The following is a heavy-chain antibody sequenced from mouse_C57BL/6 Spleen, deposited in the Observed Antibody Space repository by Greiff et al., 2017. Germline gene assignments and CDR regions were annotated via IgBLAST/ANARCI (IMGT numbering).Heavy chain of an antibody. V-gene: IGHV5-4*01. Sequence: EVHLVESGGGLVKPGGSLKLSCAASGFTFSSYAMSWVRQTPEKRLEWVATISDGGSYTYYPDNVKGRFTISRDNAKNNLYLQMSHLKAEDTAMYYCARGEGRGFAYWGQGTLVTVSA. CDR1: GFTFSSYA. CDR3: ARGEGRGFAY. D-gene: IGHD3-3*01. J-gene: IGHJ3*01. CDR2: ISDGGSYT.